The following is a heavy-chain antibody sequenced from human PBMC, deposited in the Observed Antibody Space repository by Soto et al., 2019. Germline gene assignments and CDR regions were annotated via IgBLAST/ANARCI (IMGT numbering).Heavy chain of an antibody. Sequence: PGGSLRLSCSASGFTFGSYAMHWVRQAPGKGLEYVSAISSNGGSTYYADSVKGRFTISRDNSKNTLYLQMSSLRAEDTAVYYCVKSSYGLRGYYYYGMDVWGQGTTVTVSS. V-gene: IGHV3-64D*06. CDR3: VKSSYGLRGYYYYGMDV. D-gene: IGHD5-18*01. CDR1: GFTFGSYA. CDR2: ISSNGGST. J-gene: IGHJ6*02.